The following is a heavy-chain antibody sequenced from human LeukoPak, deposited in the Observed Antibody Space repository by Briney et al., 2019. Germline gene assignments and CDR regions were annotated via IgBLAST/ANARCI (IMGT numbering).Heavy chain of an antibody. J-gene: IGHJ4*02. D-gene: IGHD1-26*01. V-gene: IGHV3-30*03. CDR3: AYRNNFEY. Sequence: GGSLRLSCAASGFIFSGYGMHWVRQAPGKGLEWVALMSHDGNYKHYADSVKGRFTISRDDAKRTVDLQMDNLRAEDTAIYYCAYRNNFEYWGQGALVTVSS. CDR2: MSHDGNYK. CDR1: GFIFSGYG.